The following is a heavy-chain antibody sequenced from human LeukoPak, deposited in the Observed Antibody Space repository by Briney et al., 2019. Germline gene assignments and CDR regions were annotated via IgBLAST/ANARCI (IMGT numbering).Heavy chain of an antibody. Sequence: RASETLSLTCTVSGYTISSGYYWGWIRQPPGKGLEWIGSIYQSGSTYYNPSLKSRVTISVDTSKNQFSLKLSSVTAADTAVYYCARGSSGGDYYYYGMDVWGQGTTVTVSS. CDR2: IYQSGST. V-gene: IGHV4-38-2*02. CDR1: GYTISSGYY. CDR3: ARGSSGGDYYYYGMDV. J-gene: IGHJ6*02. D-gene: IGHD1-26*01.